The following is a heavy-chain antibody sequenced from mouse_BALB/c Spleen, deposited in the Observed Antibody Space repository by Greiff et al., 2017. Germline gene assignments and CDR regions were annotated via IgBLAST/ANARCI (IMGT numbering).Heavy chain of an antibody. CDR3: ARNEGYYGNYYYAMDY. Sequence: QVQLKQSGPGLVQPSQSLSITCTVSGFSLTSYGVHWVRQSPGKGLEWLGVIWSGGSTDYNAAFISRLSISKDNSKSQVFFKMNSLQADDTAIYYCARNEGYYGNYYYAMDYWGQGTSVTVSS. J-gene: IGHJ4*01. D-gene: IGHD2-1*01. CDR2: IWSGGST. CDR1: GFSLTSYG. V-gene: IGHV2-4-1*01.